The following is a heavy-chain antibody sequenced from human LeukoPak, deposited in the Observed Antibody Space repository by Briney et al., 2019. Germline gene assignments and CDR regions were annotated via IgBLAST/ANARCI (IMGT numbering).Heavy chain of an antibody. Sequence: SVKVSCKASGGTXSSYAISWVRQAPGQGLEWMGRIIPILGIANYAQKFQGRVTITADKSTSTAYMELSSLRSEDTAVYYCARDTGGYSYEDYWGQGTLVTVSS. CDR1: GGTXSSYA. CDR2: IIPILGIA. CDR3: ARDTGGYSYEDY. D-gene: IGHD5-18*01. J-gene: IGHJ4*02. V-gene: IGHV1-69*04.